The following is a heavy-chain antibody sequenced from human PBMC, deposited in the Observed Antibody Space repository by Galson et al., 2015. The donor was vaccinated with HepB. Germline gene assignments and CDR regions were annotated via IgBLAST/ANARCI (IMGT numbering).Heavy chain of an antibody. D-gene: IGHD3-22*01. V-gene: IGHV3-23*01. J-gene: IGHJ4*01. CDR1: GFTFNNYA. CDR3: AKDCITTCRFGY. CDR2: ISTDGGGA. Sequence: SLRLSCAASGFTFNNYAMSWVRQAPGKGLDWVSIISTDGGGADYADSVKGRFIISRDNSKNMLYLQMNSLRVEDTALYYCAKDCITTCRFGYWGQGTLVTVSS.